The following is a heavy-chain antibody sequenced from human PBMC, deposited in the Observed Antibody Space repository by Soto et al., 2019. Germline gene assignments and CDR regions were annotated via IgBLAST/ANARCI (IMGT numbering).Heavy chain of an antibody. J-gene: IGHJ5*02. CDR2: ISSSSTTK. CDR3: TRDGCSGSNCLNWVDP. D-gene: IGHD2-15*01. V-gene: IGHV3-48*01. Sequence: EVQLVESGGGLVQPGGSLRLSCAASGFTFSSYSMNWVRQAPGKGLEWVSYISSSSTTKYYEDSVKGRFTISRDNAKNSLYLHMNSLRAEDTDVYYCTRDGCSGSNCLNWVDPWGQGTLVTVSS. CDR1: GFTFSSYS.